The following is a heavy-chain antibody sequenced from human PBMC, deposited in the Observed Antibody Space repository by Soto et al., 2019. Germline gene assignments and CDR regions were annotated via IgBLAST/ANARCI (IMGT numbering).Heavy chain of an antibody. V-gene: IGHV2-5*02. D-gene: IGHD3-10*01. Sequence: GSGPTLVNPTQTLTLTCTFSAFSISTSGGGVGWIRQPPGKALEWLALIYWDDDKRYSPILKSRLTITKDTSKNQVVLTVTNMDPVDTATYYCAHSDCYMVRGVISFDYWGQGTLVTVSS. J-gene: IGHJ4*02. CDR2: IYWDDDK. CDR1: AFSISTSGGG. CDR3: AHSDCYMVRGVISFDY.